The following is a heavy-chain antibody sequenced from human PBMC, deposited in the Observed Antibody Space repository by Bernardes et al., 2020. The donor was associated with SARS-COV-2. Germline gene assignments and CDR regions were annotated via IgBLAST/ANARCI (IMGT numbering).Heavy chain of an antibody. D-gene: IGHD2-8*02. CDR3: ARHAKDCTRGVCQTYYYYAMDV. J-gene: IGHJ6*02. CDR1: DYTFTNYW. V-gene: IGHV5-51*01. CDR2: IYPGDSDT. Sequence: GESLKISCKGSDYTFTNYWIGWVRQMPGKGLEWMGIIYPGDSDTKYSPSFQGRVTISADKSVNTAYLQWSSLKASDTAVYYCARHAKDCTRGVCQTYYYYAMDVWGQGTTVTVSS.